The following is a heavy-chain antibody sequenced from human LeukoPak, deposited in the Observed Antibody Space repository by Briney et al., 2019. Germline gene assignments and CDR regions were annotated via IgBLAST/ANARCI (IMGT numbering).Heavy chain of an antibody. D-gene: IGHD3-10*01. Sequence: GASVKVSCKVSGYTLTELSMHWVRQAPGKGLEWMGGFDPEHGETIYAQKFQGRVTMTEDTSTDTAYMEVSSLRSEDTAVYYCATDMVRGVPAFAFDIWGQGTMVTVSS. V-gene: IGHV1-24*01. CDR3: ATDMVRGVPAFAFDI. CDR1: GYTLTELS. CDR2: FDPEHGET. J-gene: IGHJ3*02.